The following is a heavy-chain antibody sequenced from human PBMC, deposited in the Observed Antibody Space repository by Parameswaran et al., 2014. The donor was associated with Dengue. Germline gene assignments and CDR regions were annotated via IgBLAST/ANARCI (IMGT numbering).Heavy chain of an antibody. J-gene: IGHJ6*02. Sequence: GRSLKISCAASGFTFDDYAMHWVRRSVQGRAWSGVSGISWNSGSIGYADSVKGRFTISRDNAKNSLYLQMNSLRAEDTALYYCAKGIIRLGNYYYYGMDVWGQGTTVTVSS. V-gene: IGHV3-9*01. CDR2: ISWNSGSI. CDR3: AKGIIRLGNYYYYGMDV. CDR1: GFTFDDYA. D-gene: IGHD3-16*01.